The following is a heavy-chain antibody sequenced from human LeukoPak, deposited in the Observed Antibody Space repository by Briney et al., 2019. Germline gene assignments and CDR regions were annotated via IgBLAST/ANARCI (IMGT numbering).Heavy chain of an antibody. V-gene: IGHV4-34*01. CDR3: ASEGGSSSLRRHAFDL. Sequence: PSETLSLTCTVYGGSSSAFYWSWIRQPPGKGPEWIGEINHNGITNYSPSLKSRLTISLDMSQNHFSLKLNSVTAADTAVYYCASEGGSSSLRRHAFDLWGQGTMVTVSS. CDR2: INHNGIT. D-gene: IGHD6-6*01. CDR1: GGSSSAFY. J-gene: IGHJ3*01.